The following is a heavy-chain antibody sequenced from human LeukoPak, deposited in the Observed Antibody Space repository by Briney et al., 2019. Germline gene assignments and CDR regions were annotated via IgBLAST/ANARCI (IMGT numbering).Heavy chain of an antibody. CDR1: GGSISSSNW. Sequence: PSETLSLTCAVSGGSISSSNWWSWVRQPPGKGLEWIGEIYHSGSTNYNPSLKSRVTISVDKSKNQFSLKLSSVTAADTAVYYCATQKAVAGSEGDYWGQGTLVTVSS. CDR2: IYHSGST. J-gene: IGHJ4*02. CDR3: ATQKAVAGSEGDY. V-gene: IGHV4-4*02. D-gene: IGHD6-19*01.